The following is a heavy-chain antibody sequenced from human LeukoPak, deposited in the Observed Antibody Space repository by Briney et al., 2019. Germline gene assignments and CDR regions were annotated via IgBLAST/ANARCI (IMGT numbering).Heavy chain of an antibody. Sequence: GGSLRLSCAASGFTFSNAWMSWVRQAPGKGLEWVGRIKSKTDGGTTDYAAPVKGRFTISRDDSKNTLYLQMNSLKTEDTAVYYCTTGWSGSYYDERDYWGQGTLVTVSS. CDR3: TTGWSGSYYDERDY. CDR2: IKSKTDGGTT. V-gene: IGHV3-15*01. CDR1: GFTFSNAW. D-gene: IGHD1-26*01. J-gene: IGHJ4*02.